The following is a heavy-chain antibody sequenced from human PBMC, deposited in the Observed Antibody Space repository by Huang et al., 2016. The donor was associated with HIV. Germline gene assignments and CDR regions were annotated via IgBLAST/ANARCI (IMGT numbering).Heavy chain of an antibody. D-gene: IGHD2-8*01. CDR1: GGSISSSSYY. J-gene: IGHJ6*03. CDR2: IYYSGST. Sequence: QLQLQESGPGLVKPSETLSLTCTVSGGSISSSSYYWGWIRQPPGKGLEWIGSIYYSGSTYYNPSLKSRVTISVDTSKNQFSLKLSSVTAADTAVYYCARVGYCTNGVCYKGYYYYYMDVWGKGTTVTVPS. V-gene: IGHV4-39*01. CDR3: ARVGYCTNGVCYKGYYYYYMDV.